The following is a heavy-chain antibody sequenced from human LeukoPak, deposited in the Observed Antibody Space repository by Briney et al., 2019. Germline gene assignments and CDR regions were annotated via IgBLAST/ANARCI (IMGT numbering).Heavy chain of an antibody. V-gene: IGHV3-23*01. Sequence: GGSLRLSCAASGFTFSSYAMSWVRQAPGKGLEWVSDINGSGASTYYADSVKGRFTISRDNSKNTLYLEVISLTVEDTAVYYCAKDDAWLRFGEWSQGTLVTVSS. CDR3: AKDDAWLRFGE. J-gene: IGHJ4*02. CDR1: GFTFSSYA. CDR2: INGSGAST. D-gene: IGHD3-10*01.